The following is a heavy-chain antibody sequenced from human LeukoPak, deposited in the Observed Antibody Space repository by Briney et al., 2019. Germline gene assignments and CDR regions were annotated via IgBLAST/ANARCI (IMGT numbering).Heavy chain of an antibody. CDR2: IYPGDSDT. CDR3: ARLRYGSGSYNDY. J-gene: IGHJ4*02. CDR1: GYSFSNNW. V-gene: IGHV5-51*03. D-gene: IGHD3-10*01. Sequence: AGESLKISCQASGYSFSNNWIGWVRQMPGKGLEWMGIIYPGDSDTRYSPSFQGQVTISADKSISTAYLQWSSLKASDTAMYYCARLRYGSGSYNDYWGQGTLVTVSS.